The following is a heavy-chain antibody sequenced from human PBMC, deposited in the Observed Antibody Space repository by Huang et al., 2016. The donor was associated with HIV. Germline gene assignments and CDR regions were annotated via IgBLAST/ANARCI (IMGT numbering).Heavy chain of an antibody. CDR3: ARDRRHCSGGSCYYSDY. D-gene: IGHD2-15*01. J-gene: IGHJ4*01. CDR2: IYYSGVS. V-gene: IGHV4-59*11. Sequence: QVQLQESGPGLVKPSETLSLTCSVSGGSISSHYWSWIRQPPGKGLEWIWSIYYSGVSNYSPSFKSRVFISVDTSRNQFALKLSSVTAADTAVYYCARDRRHCSGGSCYYSDYWGHGTLVTVSS. CDR1: GGSISSHY.